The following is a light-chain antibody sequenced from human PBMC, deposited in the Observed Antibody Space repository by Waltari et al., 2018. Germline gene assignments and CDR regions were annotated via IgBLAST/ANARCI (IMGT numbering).Light chain of an antibody. J-gene: IGLJ1*01. V-gene: IGLV1-40*01. CDR1: SSNIGAGHA. CDR3: QSYDSNLSAYV. CDR2: INS. Sequence: QSVLTQPPSVSGAPGQRVTLSCTGTSSNIGAGHASHWYQQIPGTVPKLLIYINSNRPSGVPDRFSGSKSGTSASLAITGLQAEDEADYYCQSYDSNLSAYVFGTGTKVTVL.